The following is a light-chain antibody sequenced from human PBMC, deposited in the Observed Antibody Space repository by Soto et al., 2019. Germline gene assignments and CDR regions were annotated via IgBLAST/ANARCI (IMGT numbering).Light chain of an antibody. CDR1: SSKIGAGYD. V-gene: IGLV1-40*01. J-gene: IGLJ1*01. CDR2: GNS. CDR3: QSYDSSLSGFV. Sequence: QSVLKQPPSVSGAPGQRVTISCTGSSSKIGAGYDVHWYHQLPGTAPKLLIYGNSNRPSRVPDRFSGSKPGTSASLAITGFHAEDEADYYCQSYDSSLSGFVFGTGTKLTVL.